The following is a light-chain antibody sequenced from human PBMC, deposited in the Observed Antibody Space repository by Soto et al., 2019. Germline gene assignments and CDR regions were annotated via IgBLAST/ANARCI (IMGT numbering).Light chain of an antibody. J-gene: IGKJ1*01. V-gene: IGKV1-39*01. CDR2: TAS. CDR3: QQSFTAPWT. Sequence: DIQMTQSPSSLSASVGDRVTITCRASQSISTFLNWYQQKPGKAPNLLIYTASTLHGGVPSRFSGSGSGTDFTLTISSLQPADVATYYWQQSFTAPWTFGQGTRVEIK. CDR1: QSISTF.